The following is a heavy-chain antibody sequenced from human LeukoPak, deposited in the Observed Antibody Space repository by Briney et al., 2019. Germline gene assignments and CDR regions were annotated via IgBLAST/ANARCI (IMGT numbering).Heavy chain of an antibody. Sequence: GASVKVSCKASGYTFTGYYMHWVRQAPGQGLEWMGWINPNSGGTNYAQKFQGRVTMTRDTSISTAYMELSRLRSDDTAVYYCARVETDYYDSSGPGARKGYNWFDPWGQGTLVTVSS. CDR3: ARVETDYYDSSGPGARKGYNWFDP. J-gene: IGHJ5*02. D-gene: IGHD3-22*01. CDR1: GYTFTGYY. V-gene: IGHV1-2*02. CDR2: INPNSGGT.